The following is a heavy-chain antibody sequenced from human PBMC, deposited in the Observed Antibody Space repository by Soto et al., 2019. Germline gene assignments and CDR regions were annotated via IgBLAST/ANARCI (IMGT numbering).Heavy chain of an antibody. J-gene: IGHJ3*02. Sequence: PGGSLRLSCAASGFTFSDYYMSWIRQAPGKGLEWVSYISSSSSYTNYADSVKGRFTISRDNAKNSLYLQMNSLRAEDTAVYYCARVRHIPRGYSYGSRAFDIWGQGTMVTVSS. CDR3: ARVRHIPRGYSYGSRAFDI. V-gene: IGHV3-11*06. CDR1: GFTFSDYY. CDR2: ISSSSSYT. D-gene: IGHD5-18*01.